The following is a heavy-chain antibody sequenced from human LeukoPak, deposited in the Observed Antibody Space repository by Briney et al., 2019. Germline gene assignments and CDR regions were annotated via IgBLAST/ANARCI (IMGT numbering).Heavy chain of an antibody. Sequence: SETLSLTCAVYGGSFSGYYWSWIRQPPGKGLEWIGEINHSGSTNYNPSLKSRVTISVDTSKNQFSLKLSSVTAADTAVYYCARDRIGRSYSFLSGMDVWGQGTTVTVSS. V-gene: IGHV4-34*01. D-gene: IGHD3-16*01. CDR1: GGSFSGYY. CDR2: INHSGST. J-gene: IGHJ6*02. CDR3: ARDRIGRSYSFLSGMDV.